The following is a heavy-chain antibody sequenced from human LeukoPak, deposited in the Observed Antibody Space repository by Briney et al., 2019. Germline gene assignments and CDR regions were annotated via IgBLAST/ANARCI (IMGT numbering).Heavy chain of an antibody. CDR2: INQDGSEK. CDR1: GFMFRSYW. V-gene: IGHV3-7*01. Sequence: GESLRLSCEVSGFMFRSYWMDWVRQAPGRGLEWVANINQDGSEKYFVDSVKGRFTISRDNAKNSLYLQMNSLRAEDTAVYYCSRALEVWGKGTTVTVSS. J-gene: IGHJ6*04. CDR3: SRALEV.